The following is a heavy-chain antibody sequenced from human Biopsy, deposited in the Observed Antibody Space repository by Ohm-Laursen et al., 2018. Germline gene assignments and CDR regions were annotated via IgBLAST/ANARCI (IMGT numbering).Heavy chain of an antibody. CDR1: GFPLSARGMC. Sequence: TQTLTLTCSFSGFPLSARGMCVSWIRQAPGKALEWLARADWDDYKDYSASLQTKLSISKDTSNDQVVLTVNNVDPADTATYYCARTPILIVSAGLVYRHRRHLQGMDVWGQGIAVTVS. D-gene: IGHD6-13*01. CDR3: ARTPILIVSAGLVYRHRRHLQGMDV. J-gene: IGHJ6*02. V-gene: IGHV2-70*11. CDR2: ADWDDYK.